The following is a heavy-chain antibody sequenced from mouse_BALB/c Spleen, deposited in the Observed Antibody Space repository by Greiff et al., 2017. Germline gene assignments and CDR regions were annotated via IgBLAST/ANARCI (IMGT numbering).Heavy chain of an antibody. D-gene: IGHD2-10*02. CDR3: ARPPEYGNDGFAY. CDR2: ISSGGSYT. J-gene: IGHJ3*01. Sequence: DVMLVESGGDLVKPGGSLKLSCAASGFTFSSYGMSWVRQTPDKRLEWVATISSGGSYTYYPDSVKGRFTISRDNAKNTLYLQMSSLKSEDTAMYYCARPPEYGNDGFAYWGQGTLVTVSA. CDR1: GFTFSSYG. V-gene: IGHV5-6*02.